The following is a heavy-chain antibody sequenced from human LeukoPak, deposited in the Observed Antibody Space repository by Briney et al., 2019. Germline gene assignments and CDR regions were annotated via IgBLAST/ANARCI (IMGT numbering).Heavy chain of an antibody. J-gene: IGHJ4*02. CDR2: ISYDGSYK. CDR3: AKDRYSGLNTIDY. CDR1: GFTFSGYA. V-gene: IGHV3-30*04. Sequence: PGGSLRLSCAASGFTFSGYAMHWVRQAPGKGLEWVAVISYDGSYKFYADSVKGRFTISRDNSKSTLYLQMNSLRAEDTAVYYCAKDRYSGLNTIDYWGQGTLVTVSS. D-gene: IGHD6-13*01.